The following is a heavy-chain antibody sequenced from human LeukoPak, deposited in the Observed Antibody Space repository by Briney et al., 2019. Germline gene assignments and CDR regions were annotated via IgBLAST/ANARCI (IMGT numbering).Heavy chain of an antibody. CDR1: GGSISSGGYY. V-gene: IGHV4-31*03. Sequence: SQTLSLTCTVSGGSISSGGYYWSWIRQHPGKGLEWIGYIYYSGSTYYNPSLKSRVTISVDTSKHQFSLKLSSVTAADTAVYYCAREVVRGVITNNWFDPWGQGTLVTVSS. D-gene: IGHD3-10*01. CDR3: AREVVRGVITNNWFDP. CDR2: IYYSGST. J-gene: IGHJ5*02.